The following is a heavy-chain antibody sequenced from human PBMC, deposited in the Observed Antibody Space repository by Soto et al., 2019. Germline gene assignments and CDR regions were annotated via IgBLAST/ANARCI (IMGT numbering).Heavy chain of an antibody. Sequence: EVQLVESGGGLVKPGGSLRLSCAASGITLSHAWMNWVRQAPGKGLEWVGRIKSKSDGGTTDDAAPVTGRFTISRDDSKNTLYLQMDSLKTEDTAVYYCTTVMGRRGYGMDVWGQGTTVTVSS. CDR2: IKSKSDGGTT. CDR3: TTVMGRRGYGMDV. V-gene: IGHV3-15*07. J-gene: IGHJ6*02. CDR1: GITLSHAW.